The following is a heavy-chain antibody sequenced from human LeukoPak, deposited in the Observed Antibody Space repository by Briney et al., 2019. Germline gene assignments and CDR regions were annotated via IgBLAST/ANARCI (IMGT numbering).Heavy chain of an antibody. CDR1: GFTFTSYW. D-gene: IGHD3-16*01. V-gene: IGHV3-7*01. CDR2: IRQDGREK. J-gene: IGHJ4*02. Sequence: GGSLRLSCAASGFTFTSYWLSWVRQAPGKGLEWVANIRQDGREKSYADSVKGRFTISRDNSKNTLYLQMNSLRAEDTAVYYCARGVGDSYVDYWGQGTLVTVSS. CDR3: ARGVGDSYVDY.